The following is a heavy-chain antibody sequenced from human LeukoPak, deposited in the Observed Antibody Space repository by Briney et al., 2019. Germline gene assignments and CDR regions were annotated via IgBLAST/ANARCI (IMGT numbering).Heavy chain of an antibody. D-gene: IGHD4-11*01. Sequence: SETLSLTCTVSGGSVSSGSYYWSWIRQPPGKGLEWIGYMYYSGTTNYNPSLKSRVTISVDTSKNQFSLKLSSVTAADTAVYYCARLMDYTYFDYWGQGTLVTVSS. CDR3: ARLMDYTYFDY. CDR1: GGSVSSGSYY. CDR2: MYYSGTT. J-gene: IGHJ4*02. V-gene: IGHV4-61*01.